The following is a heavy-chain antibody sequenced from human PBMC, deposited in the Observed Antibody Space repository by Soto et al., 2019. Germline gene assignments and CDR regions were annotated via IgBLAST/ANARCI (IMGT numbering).Heavy chain of an antibody. CDR3: ARDNLYYYDSSGYYSRDGMDV. CDR1: GFTFSSYA. J-gene: IGHJ6*02. D-gene: IGHD3-22*01. CDR2: ISYDGSNK. Sequence: LRLSCAASGFTFSSYAMHWVRQAPGKGLEWVAVISYDGSNKYYADSVKGRFTISRDNSKNTLYLQMNSLRAEDTAVYYCARDNLYYYDSSGYYSRDGMDVWGQGTTVTVSS. V-gene: IGHV3-30-3*01.